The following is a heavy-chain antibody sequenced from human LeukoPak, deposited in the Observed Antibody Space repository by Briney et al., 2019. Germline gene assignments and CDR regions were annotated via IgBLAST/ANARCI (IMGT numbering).Heavy chain of an antibody. CDR3: ARGRGADAFDL. V-gene: IGHV3-23*01. D-gene: IGHD3-10*01. CDR1: VFTFSSYA. CDR2: ISGRGGST. Sequence: GGSLRLSRAASVFTFSSYAMGWVPQAPGRGLEWVYAISGRGGSTYYEDSVQGRFNISRDHAKTTLYLQMNSLRAEDSAVYYCARGRGADAFDLWGQATMVGVCS. J-gene: IGHJ3*01.